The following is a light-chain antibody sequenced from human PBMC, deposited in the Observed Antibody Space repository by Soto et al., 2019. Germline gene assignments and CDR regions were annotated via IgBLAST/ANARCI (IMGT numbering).Light chain of an antibody. CDR2: DVS. V-gene: IGLV2-14*01. CDR1: SSDVCGYNY. CDR3: SSYTSSSTL. Sequence: QSALTQPASVSGSPVQSITISCTGTSSDVCGYNYVSWYQQHPGTAPKLMIYDVSNRPSGVSNRFSGSKSGNTASLTISGLQAEDEADYYCSSYTSSSTLFGGGTQLTVL. J-gene: IGLJ2*01.